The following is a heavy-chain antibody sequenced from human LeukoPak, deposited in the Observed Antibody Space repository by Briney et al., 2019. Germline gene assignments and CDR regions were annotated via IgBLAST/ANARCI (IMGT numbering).Heavy chain of an antibody. CDR3: ARARRGYSGYDEGGYYFDY. V-gene: IGHV4-34*01. CDR2: IYYSGST. D-gene: IGHD5-12*01. J-gene: IGHJ4*02. Sequence: SETLSLTCAVYGGSFSGYYWGWIRQPPGKGLEWIGSIYYSGSTYYNPSLKSRVTISVDTSKNQFSLKLSSVTAADTAVYYCARARRGYSGYDEGGYYFDYWGQGTLVTVSS. CDR1: GGSFSGYY.